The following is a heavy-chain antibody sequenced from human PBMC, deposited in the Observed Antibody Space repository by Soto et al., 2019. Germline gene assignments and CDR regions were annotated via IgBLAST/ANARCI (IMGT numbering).Heavy chain of an antibody. V-gene: IGHV1-18*01. CDR2: ISGYNGNT. D-gene: IGHD2-2*01. Sequence: QVQLVQSGAEVKKPGASVKVSCKASGYTFTSYYISWVRQAPGQGLEWMGWISGYNGNTNYAQKLQGRVTMTTDTRTITADMELSSLRSDDPAVYYCAIEGTPSLNWGQGTLVTVSS. CDR1: GYTFTSYY. CDR3: AIEGTPSLN. J-gene: IGHJ4*02.